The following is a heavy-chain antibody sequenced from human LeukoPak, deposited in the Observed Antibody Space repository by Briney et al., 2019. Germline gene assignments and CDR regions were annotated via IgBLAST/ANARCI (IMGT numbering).Heavy chain of an antibody. V-gene: IGHV1-46*01. CDR1: GYTFTRYY. CDR3: ARDFHCSSTSCYNFDY. CDR2: INPSGGRT. J-gene: IGHJ4*02. D-gene: IGHD2-2*02. Sequence: ASVTVSCTASGYTFTRYYMHWVRQAPGQGLEWMGIINPSGGRTSYAQKFQGRVTMTRDTSTSTVYMELSSLRSEDTAVYYCARDFHCSSTSCYNFDYWGQGTLVTVSS.